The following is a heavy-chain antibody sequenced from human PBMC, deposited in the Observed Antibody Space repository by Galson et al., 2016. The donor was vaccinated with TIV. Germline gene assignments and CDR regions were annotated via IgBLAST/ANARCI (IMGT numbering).Heavy chain of an antibody. J-gene: IGHJ4*02. CDR3: ARHADVVRYFERAFFDY. CDR1: GYGFTSYW. D-gene: IGHD3-9*01. Sequence: QSGAEVTKPGESLKISCKGSGYGFTSYWIGWVRQMPGKGLEWMGIIYPGDSDIRYGPSFQGQVTISADKSISTAYLQWSSLKASDTAMYYCARHADVVRYFERAFFDYWGQGTLVTVSS. V-gene: IGHV5-51*01. CDR2: IYPGDSDI.